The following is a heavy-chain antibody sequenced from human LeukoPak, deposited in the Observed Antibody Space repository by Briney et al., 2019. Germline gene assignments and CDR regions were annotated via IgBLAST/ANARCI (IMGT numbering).Heavy chain of an antibody. CDR3: ARKIPAAPTYYFYGMDV. D-gene: IGHD2-2*01. V-gene: IGHV1-2*02. Sequence: SVKVSCKASGYTFTGYYMHRVRQAPGEGLEWMGWIDPNSGGTNYAQKFQGRVTMTRDTSISTAYMELSRLRSDDTAVYYCARKIPAAPTYYFYGMDVWGQGTTVTVSS. CDR1: GYTFTGYY. CDR2: IDPNSGGT. J-gene: IGHJ6*02.